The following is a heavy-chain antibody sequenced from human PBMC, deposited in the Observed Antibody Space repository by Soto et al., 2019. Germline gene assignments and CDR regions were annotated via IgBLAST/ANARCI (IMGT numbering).Heavy chain of an antibody. Sequence: GESLKISWKGSGYSFAGYWITWVRQKPGKGLEWMGRIDPSDSQTYYSPSFPGHVTISVTKSITTAFLQWSSLRASDTAMYYCARQIYDSDTGPNFQYYFDSWGQGTPVTVSS. CDR3: ARQIYDSDTGPNFQYYFDS. V-gene: IGHV5-10-1*01. D-gene: IGHD3-22*01. CDR2: IDPSDSQT. CDR1: GYSFAGYW. J-gene: IGHJ4*02.